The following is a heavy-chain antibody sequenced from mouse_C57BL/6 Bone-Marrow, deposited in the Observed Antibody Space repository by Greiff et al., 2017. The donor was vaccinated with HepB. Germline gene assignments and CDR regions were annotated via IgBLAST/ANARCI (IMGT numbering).Heavy chain of an antibody. D-gene: IGHD1-1*01. CDR3: ARHTVVATYWYFDV. CDR1: GYSITSGYY. J-gene: IGHJ1*03. V-gene: IGHV3-6*01. Sequence: EVKLLESGPGLVKPSQSLSLTCSVTGYSITSGYYWNWIRQFPGNKLEWMGYISYDGSNNYNPSLKNRISITRDTSKNQFFLKLNSVTTEDTATYYCARHTVVATYWYFDVWGTGTTVTVSS. CDR2: ISYDGSN.